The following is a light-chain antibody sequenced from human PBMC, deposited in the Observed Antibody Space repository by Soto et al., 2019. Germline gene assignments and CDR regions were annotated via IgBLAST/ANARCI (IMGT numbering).Light chain of an antibody. CDR1: QSVSSN. J-gene: IGKJ1*01. CDR3: QHYNDWPRT. CDR2: GAS. Sequence: EIVMTQSPATLSVSPGERATLSCRASQSVSSNLAWYQQKPGQAPRLLIYGASTRATGIPARFSGSGSGTEFTLSLSSLQSEDFAGHYCQHYNDWPRTFGQGTRVEIK. V-gene: IGKV3-15*01.